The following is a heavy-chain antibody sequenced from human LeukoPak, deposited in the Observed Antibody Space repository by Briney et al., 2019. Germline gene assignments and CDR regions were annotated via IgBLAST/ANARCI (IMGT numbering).Heavy chain of an antibody. V-gene: IGHV3-30*04. D-gene: IGHD3-10*02. CDR2: ISYDGSNK. CDR3: AKDIFGVTRAGFDY. J-gene: IGHJ4*02. CDR1: GFTFSSYA. Sequence: GGSLRLSCAASGFTFSSYAMHWVRQAPGKGLEWVAVISYDGSNKYYADSVKGRFTISRDNSKNTLYLQMNSLRAEDTAVYYCAKDIFGVTRAGFDYWGQGTLVTVSS.